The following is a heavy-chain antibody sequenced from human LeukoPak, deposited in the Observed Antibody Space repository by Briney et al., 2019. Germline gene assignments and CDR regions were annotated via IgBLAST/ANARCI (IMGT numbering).Heavy chain of an antibody. J-gene: IGHJ5*02. D-gene: IGHD6-6*01. CDR3: AQSGDSSSSYRLNWFDP. V-gene: IGHV2-5*01. CDR1: GFSLSTSGVV. CDR2: IYWNDDK. Sequence: SGPTLVKPTQTLTLTCTFSGFSLSTSGVVVGWIRQPPGKALEWLALIYWNDDKRYSPSLKSRITITKDTSKNQVVLTMTNMDPVDTATYYCAQSGDSSSSYRLNWFDPWGQGTLVTVSS.